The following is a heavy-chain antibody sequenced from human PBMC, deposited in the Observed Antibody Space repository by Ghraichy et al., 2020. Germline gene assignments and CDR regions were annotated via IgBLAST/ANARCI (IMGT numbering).Heavy chain of an antibody. V-gene: IGHV3-7*01. CDR2: IKQDGSEK. Sequence: LSLTCAASGFTFSSYWMSWVRQAPGKGLEWVANIKQDGSEKYYVDSVKGRFTISRDNAKNSLYLQMNSLRAEDTAVYYCARDALEKSYYYCSGGSCRPHYFDYWGQGTLVTVSS. D-gene: IGHD2-15*01. J-gene: IGHJ4*02. CDR3: ARDALEKSYYYCSGGSCRPHYFDY. CDR1: GFTFSSYW.